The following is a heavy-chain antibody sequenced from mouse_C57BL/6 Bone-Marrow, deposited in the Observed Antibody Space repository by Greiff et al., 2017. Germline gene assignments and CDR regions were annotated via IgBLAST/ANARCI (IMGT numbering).Heavy chain of an antibody. Sequence: VQLQQSGAELVRPGASVKLSCKASGYTFTDYYINWVKQRPGQGLEWIARIYPGSGNTYYNEKFKGKATLTAEKSSSTAYMQLSSLTSEDSAVYFCARYDYSYWYFDVWGTGTTVTVSS. CDR1: GYTFTDYY. CDR3: ARYDYSYWYFDV. J-gene: IGHJ1*03. CDR2: IYPGSGNT. V-gene: IGHV1-76*01. D-gene: IGHD2-12*01.